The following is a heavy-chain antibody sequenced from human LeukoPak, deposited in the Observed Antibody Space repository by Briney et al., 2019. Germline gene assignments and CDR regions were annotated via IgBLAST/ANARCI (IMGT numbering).Heavy chain of an antibody. CDR3: ASAPGPSGWYIFDP. CDR2: ISAYNGNT. CDR1: GYTFTSYG. Sequence: ASVKVSCKASGYTFTSYGISWVRQAPGQGLEWMGWISAYNGNTNYAQKLQGRVTMTTDTSTSTAYMELRSLRSDDTAVYYCASAPGPSGWYIFDPWGQGTLVTVSS. V-gene: IGHV1-18*01. D-gene: IGHD6-19*01. J-gene: IGHJ5*02.